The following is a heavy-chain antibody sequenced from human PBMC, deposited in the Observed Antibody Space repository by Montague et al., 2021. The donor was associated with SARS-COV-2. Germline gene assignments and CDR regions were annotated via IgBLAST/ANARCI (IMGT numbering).Heavy chain of an antibody. CDR3: ARGALFYDSSGYYSDAFDI. CDR2: IYTSGST. V-gene: IGHV4-59*10. Sequence: SETLSLTCDVYGDSIGSYYWSWIRQPAGKGLEWIGRIYTSGSTNYNPSLKSRVTMSVDTSKNQFSLKLSSVTAADTAVYYCARGALFYDSSGYYSDAFDIWGQGTMVTVSS. D-gene: IGHD3-22*01. CDR1: GDSIGSYY. J-gene: IGHJ3*02.